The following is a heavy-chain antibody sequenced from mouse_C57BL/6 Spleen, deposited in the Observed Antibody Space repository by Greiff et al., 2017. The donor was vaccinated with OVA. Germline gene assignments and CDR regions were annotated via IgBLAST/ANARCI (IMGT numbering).Heavy chain of an antibody. V-gene: IGHV10-3*01. CDR1: GFTFHNYA. CDR2: IRSKSSNYAT. CDR3: VGSCFFYAMDY. Sequence: EVQLVESGGGLVQPKGSLTLSCAASGFTFHNYAMHWVRQAPGKGLEWVACIRSKSSNYATYYADSVKDSLHIYRDDSPSMLYQQMNNLETEDTAMYYSVGSCFFYAMDYGGQGTSVTVSS. J-gene: IGHJ4*01.